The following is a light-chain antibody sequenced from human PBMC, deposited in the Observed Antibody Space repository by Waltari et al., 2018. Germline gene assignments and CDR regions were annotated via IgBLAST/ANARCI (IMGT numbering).Light chain of an antibody. CDR1: RRIRSY. CDR2: DAV. Sequence: EIVMTQSPATLSVSPGERVTLSCRASRRIRSYLVWYQQKPGQAPMLLIDDAVTRATVIPARFSGSGSGTEFTLTISSLQSEDFAVYYCQHYINWPHTFGQGTKLEIK. CDR3: QHYINWPHT. J-gene: IGKJ2*01. V-gene: IGKV3-15*01.